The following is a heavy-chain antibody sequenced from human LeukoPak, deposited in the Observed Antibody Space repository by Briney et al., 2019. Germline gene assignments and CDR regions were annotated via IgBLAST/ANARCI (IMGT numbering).Heavy chain of an antibody. CDR1: GFTFDDYA. CDR3: AKDKWSDDYQNNWFDP. CDR2: ISGDGGST. V-gene: IGHV3-43*02. J-gene: IGHJ5*02. Sequence: AGSLTLSCTASGFTFDDYAMHWVRQAPGKGLEWVSLISGDGGSTYYADSVKGRFTISRDNSKNSLYLQMNSLRTEDTALYYCAKDKWSDDYQNNWFDPWGQGTLVTVSS. D-gene: IGHD4-11*01.